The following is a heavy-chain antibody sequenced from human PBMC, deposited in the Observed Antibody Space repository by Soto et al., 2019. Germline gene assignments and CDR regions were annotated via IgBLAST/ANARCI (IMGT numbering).Heavy chain of an antibody. J-gene: IGHJ5*02. CDR2: ISAYNGNT. D-gene: IGHD3-3*01. CDR1: GYTFTIYG. CDR3: ARLYDFWSSRRNNWFDP. Sequence: ASVNVSCKASGYTFTIYGISWVLQAPGQGLEWMGWISAYNGNTNYAQRLQGRVTMTTDTSTSTAYMELRSLRSDDTAVYYCARLYDFWSSRRNNWFDPWGQGTLVTVSS. V-gene: IGHV1-18*01.